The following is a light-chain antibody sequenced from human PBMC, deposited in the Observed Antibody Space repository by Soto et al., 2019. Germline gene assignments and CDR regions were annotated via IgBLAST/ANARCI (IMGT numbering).Light chain of an antibody. CDR2: DAS. V-gene: IGKV1-5*01. J-gene: IGKJ1*01. CDR1: QGISTW. CDR3: QQYSSYSRT. Sequence: DIQMTQSPYTLSASVGDRVTITYRASQGISTWLAWYQQKPGTAPKLLIYDASSLESGVPSRFSGSGSGTEFTLTISSLQPDDYATYYCQQYSSYSRTFGQGTKVEIK.